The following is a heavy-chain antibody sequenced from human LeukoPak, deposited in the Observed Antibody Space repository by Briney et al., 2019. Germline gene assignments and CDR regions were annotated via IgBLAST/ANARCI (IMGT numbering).Heavy chain of an antibody. D-gene: IGHD3-22*01. Sequence: PGRSLRLSCAASGFTFSSYAMHWVRQAPGKGLEWVAVISYDGSNKYYADSVKGRFTISRDNSKNTLYLQMNSLRAEDTAVYYCARSGFGDRGYYDGSGSIDAFDIWGQGTMVTVSS. J-gene: IGHJ3*02. V-gene: IGHV3-30-3*01. CDR1: GFTFSSYA. CDR2: ISYDGSNK. CDR3: ARSGFGDRGYYDGSGSIDAFDI.